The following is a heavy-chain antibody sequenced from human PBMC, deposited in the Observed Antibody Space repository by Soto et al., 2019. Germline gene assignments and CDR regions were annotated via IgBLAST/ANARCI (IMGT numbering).Heavy chain of an antibody. CDR2: IIPIFGAV. J-gene: IGHJ4*02. Sequence: QVQLVQSGAEVRKPGSSVTVSCEASGGTFTAYVITWVRQAPGQGLEWMGGIIPIFGAVNYAHKFQGRVTTTADDSTATVYMVLGGLRSEDAAVYYGAALPADYYGEYYHCPYWGQGTLVTVSS. V-gene: IGHV1-69*12. D-gene: IGHD4-17*01. CDR3: AALPADYYGEYYHCPY. CDR1: GGTFTAYV.